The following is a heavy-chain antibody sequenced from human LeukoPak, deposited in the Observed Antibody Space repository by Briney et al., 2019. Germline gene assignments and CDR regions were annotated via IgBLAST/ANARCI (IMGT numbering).Heavy chain of an antibody. J-gene: IGHJ4*02. Sequence: GRSLRLSCAASGFIFSSYGMHWVRQAPGKGLEWVAVIWYDGSNKYYADSVKGRFTISRDNCKNTLYLQMNSLRDEDTAVYYCARGSYTSSWYGVFDYWGQGTLVTVSS. D-gene: IGHD6-13*01. V-gene: IGHV3-33*01. CDR1: GFIFSSYG. CDR2: IWYDGSNK. CDR3: ARGSYTSSWYGVFDY.